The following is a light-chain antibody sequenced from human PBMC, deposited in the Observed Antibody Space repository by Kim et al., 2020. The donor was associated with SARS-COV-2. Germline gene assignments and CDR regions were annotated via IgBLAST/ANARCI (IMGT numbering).Light chain of an antibody. CDR2: DVN. CDR3: SSFAGRNNRRV. J-gene: IGLJ3*02. V-gene: IGLV2-8*01. Sequence: QSVLTQPPSASGSPGQSVTISCTGTSSDVGSYNYVSWYQQHPGKVPKLIIYDVNKRPLGVPDRFSGSKSGNTASLTVSGLQAEDEADYYCSSFAGRNNRRVFGGGTQLTVL. CDR1: SSDVGSYNY.